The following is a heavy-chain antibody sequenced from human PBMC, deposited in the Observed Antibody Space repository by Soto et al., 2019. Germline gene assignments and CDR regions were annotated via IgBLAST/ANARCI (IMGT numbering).Heavy chain of an antibody. V-gene: IGHV4-31*03. Sequence: TLSLTCTFSGCSISSGGYYLSWIRQHPGKGLEWIGYIYYSGSTYYNPSLKSRVTISVDTSKNQFSLKLSSVTAADTAVYYCARCSGYYNWFDPWGQGTLVTVSS. CDR1: GCSISSGGYY. CDR3: ARCSGYYNWFDP. CDR2: IYYSGST. D-gene: IGHD3-22*01. J-gene: IGHJ5*02.